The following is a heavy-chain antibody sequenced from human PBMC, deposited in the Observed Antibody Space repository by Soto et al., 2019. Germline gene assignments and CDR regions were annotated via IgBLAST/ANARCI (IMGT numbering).Heavy chain of an antibody. CDR2: IYWDGES. CDR1: GFSFTTTRMG. J-gene: IGHJ4*02. CDR3: AHRDSTGTTTYFDS. Sequence: SGPTREPTETLTLTCTFSGFSFTTTRMGVGWTRQPPGKALEWLAIIYWDGESRYNPLLRRRLTLTEDTSKNQVVLTMTNMDPKDTATYYCAHRDSTGTTTYFDSWGQGIPVTVSS. D-gene: IGHD1-1*01. V-gene: IGHV2-5*02.